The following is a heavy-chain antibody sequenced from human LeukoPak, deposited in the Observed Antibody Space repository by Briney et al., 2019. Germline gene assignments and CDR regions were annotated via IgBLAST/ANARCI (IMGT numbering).Heavy chain of an antibody. J-gene: IGHJ5*01. V-gene: IGHV4-34*01. CDR3: ARAPSRYDVLTGYYGGWFDS. Sequence: SETLSLTCAVYGRSFSGYYWSWIRQPPGKGLEWIGEINHSGSSNYNPSLKSRVTISVDTSKNQFSLKLSSVTAADMAVYYCARAPSRYDVLTGYYGGWFDSWGQGTLVTVSS. CDR1: GRSFSGYY. D-gene: IGHD3-9*01. CDR2: INHSGSS.